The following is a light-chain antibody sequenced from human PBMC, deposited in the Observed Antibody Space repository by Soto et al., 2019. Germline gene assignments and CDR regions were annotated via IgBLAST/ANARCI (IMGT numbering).Light chain of an antibody. Sequence: EILITQSPATLSVSPGERASLSCRASQSVSSSYLAWCQQKPGQAPRLLIYGASSSATGIPDRFSGSGSGTDFTLTISRLEPEDFAVYYCQQYGSSSTFGQGTKVDIK. V-gene: IGKV3-20*01. J-gene: IGKJ1*01. CDR1: QSVSSSY. CDR2: GAS. CDR3: QQYGSSST.